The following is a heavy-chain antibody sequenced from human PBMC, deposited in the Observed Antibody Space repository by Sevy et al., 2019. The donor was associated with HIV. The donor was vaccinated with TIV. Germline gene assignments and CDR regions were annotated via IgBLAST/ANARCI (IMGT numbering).Heavy chain of an antibody. D-gene: IGHD2-2*01. CDR2: ISSGSSYI. J-gene: IGHJ4*02. CDR3: ARDRHACSSASCPFDY. CDR1: VFTFRTYT. Sequence: GGSLRLSCAASVFTFRTYTMNWVRQAPGKGLEWVSSISSGSSYIYYADSVKGRFTISRDNTKNSLYLQMNSLRAEDTAVYYCARDRHACSSASCPFDYWGQGTLVTVSS. V-gene: IGHV3-21*01.